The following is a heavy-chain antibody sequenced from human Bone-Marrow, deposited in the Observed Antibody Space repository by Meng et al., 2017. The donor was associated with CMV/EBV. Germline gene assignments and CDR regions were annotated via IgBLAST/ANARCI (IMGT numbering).Heavy chain of an antibody. V-gene: IGHV3-30*02. CDR1: GFTFSSYG. D-gene: IGHD2-15*01. CDR3: ARRWQSRSYFDY. J-gene: IGHJ4*02. Sequence: GESLKISCAASGFTFSSYGMHWVRQAPGKGLEWVAFIRYDGSNKYYADSVKGRFTISRDNSNNMLYLQMNSLRTEDTAVYYCARRWQSRSYFDYWGQGALVTVSS. CDR2: IRYDGSNK.